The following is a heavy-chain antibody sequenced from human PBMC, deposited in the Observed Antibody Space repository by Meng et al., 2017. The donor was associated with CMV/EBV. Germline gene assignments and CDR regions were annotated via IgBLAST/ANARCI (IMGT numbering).Heavy chain of an antibody. Sequence: SVKVSCKASGGTFSSYTISWVRQAPGQGLEWMGRIIPILGIANYAQKFQGRVTITADKSTSTAYMELSSLRSEDTAVYYCARDGRYCSSTSCYIVGNYYYYYGMDVWGQGTTVTVSS. D-gene: IGHD2-2*02. CDR2: IIPILGIA. V-gene: IGHV1-69*04. CDR1: GGTFSSYT. J-gene: IGHJ6*02. CDR3: ARDGRYCSSTSCYIVGNYYYYYGMDV.